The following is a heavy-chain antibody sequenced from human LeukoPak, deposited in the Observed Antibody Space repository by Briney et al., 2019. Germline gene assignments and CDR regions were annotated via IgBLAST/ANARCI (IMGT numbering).Heavy chain of an antibody. Sequence: SETLSLICTVSGGSITSSTYYWGWIRQPPGKGLEWIGSIYYSGSTYYNPSLKSRVTISVDTSKNQFSLKLSSVTAADTAVYYCARGGAAAAMTDYYYYYMDVWGKGTTVTVSS. D-gene: IGHD6-13*01. V-gene: IGHV4-39*07. CDR1: GGSITSSTYY. J-gene: IGHJ6*03. CDR3: ARGGAAAAMTDYYYYYMDV. CDR2: IYYSGST.